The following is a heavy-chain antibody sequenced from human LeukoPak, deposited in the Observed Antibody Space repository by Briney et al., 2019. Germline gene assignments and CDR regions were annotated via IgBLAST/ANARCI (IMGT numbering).Heavy chain of an antibody. Sequence: PGGSLRLSCAASGFTFSSYEMNWVRQAPGKGLEWIGSIYNTGSTHYNPSLKSRVTISVDTSKNQFSLKVSSVTAADTAVYYCASELLGEGDYWGQGTLVTVSS. J-gene: IGHJ4*02. CDR3: ASELLGEGDY. CDR2: IYNTGST. D-gene: IGHD1-26*01. V-gene: IGHV4-59*01. CDR1: GFTFSSYE.